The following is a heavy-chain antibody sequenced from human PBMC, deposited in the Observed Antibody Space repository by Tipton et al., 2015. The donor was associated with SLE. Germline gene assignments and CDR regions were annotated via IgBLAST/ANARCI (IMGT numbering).Heavy chain of an antibody. CDR3: ARETVTGAITL. CDR1: DGSFSDDY. CDR2: VTHSGST. D-gene: IGHD1-20*01. J-gene: IGHJ4*02. Sequence: TLSLTCTVYDGSFSDDYWSWIRQPPGKGLEWIGEVTHSGSTNYSPSLKSRVTISLDASKNHFSLKMTFVTAADTAVYYCARETVTGAITLWGQGTLVTVSS. V-gene: IGHV4-34*01.